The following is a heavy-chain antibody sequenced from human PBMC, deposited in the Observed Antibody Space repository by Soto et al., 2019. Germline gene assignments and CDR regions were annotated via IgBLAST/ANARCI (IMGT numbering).Heavy chain of an antibody. CDR2: IIPIFGTA. V-gene: IGHV1-69*13. CDR3: ARTLAAAGQIDAFDI. J-gene: IGHJ3*02. CDR1: GGTFSSYA. Sequence: AASVKVSCKASGGTFSSYAISWVRQAPGQGLEWMGGIIPIFGTANYAQKFQGRVTITADESTSTAYMELSSLRSEDTAVYYCARTLAAAGQIDAFDIWGQGTMVTVSS. D-gene: IGHD6-13*01.